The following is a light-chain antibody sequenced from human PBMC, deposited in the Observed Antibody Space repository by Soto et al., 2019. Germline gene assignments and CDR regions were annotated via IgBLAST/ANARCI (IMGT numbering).Light chain of an antibody. V-gene: IGKV3-20*01. J-gene: IGKJ1*01. CDR3: QQYGSSPPT. CDR1: QSVTSNS. Sequence: EIVLTQSPGTLSLSPGERGTLSCRASQSVTSNSVAWYQQKPGRAPRLLIYGASSRVAGIPDRFRGAGSGTDFTLTISRLEPEDFAVYVCQQYGSSPPTFGQGTKVDVK. CDR2: GAS.